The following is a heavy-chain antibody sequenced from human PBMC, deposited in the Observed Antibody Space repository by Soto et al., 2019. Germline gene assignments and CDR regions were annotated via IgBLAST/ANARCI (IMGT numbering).Heavy chain of an antibody. J-gene: IGHJ5*02. CDR3: AKRPTVAGPLHWLDP. CDR2: ISGSGGST. D-gene: IGHD6-19*01. V-gene: IGHV3-23*01. Sequence: GGSLRLSCTASGFTFSTYAMSWVRQAPGKGLEWVSAISGSGGSTYYADSVKGRFTISRDNSKNTLYLQMNSLRAEDTAVYYCAKRPTVAGPLHWLDPWGQGTLVTVSS. CDR1: GFTFSTYA.